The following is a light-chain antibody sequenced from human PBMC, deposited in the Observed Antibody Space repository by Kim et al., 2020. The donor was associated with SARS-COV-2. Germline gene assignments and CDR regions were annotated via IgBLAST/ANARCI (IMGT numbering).Light chain of an antibody. Sequence: VSPGERSPLSCRARQRVYSNLAWYQHKPGQAPRLLMFAASTRATGIPARFSGSGSGTEFTLTITSLQSEDFAVYYCHQYNNWPRTFGHGTKVDIK. J-gene: IGKJ1*01. CDR3: HQYNNWPRT. V-gene: IGKV3-15*01. CDR1: QRVYSN. CDR2: AAS.